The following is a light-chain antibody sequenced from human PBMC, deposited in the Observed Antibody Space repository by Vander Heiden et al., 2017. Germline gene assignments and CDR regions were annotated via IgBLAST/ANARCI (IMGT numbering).Light chain of an antibody. CDR2: RAS. V-gene: IGKV1-39*01. CDR1: HYINKF. CDR3: QQTYNSTWT. Sequence: DIQMTQSPSSLSALLGDRVTITCRSSHYINKFLNWYQQKPGKAPKLLIYRASNLQGGVPSRFSGSGSGTDFTPTISSLQPEDFAAYYCQQTYNSTWTFGHGTKVEI. J-gene: IGKJ1*01.